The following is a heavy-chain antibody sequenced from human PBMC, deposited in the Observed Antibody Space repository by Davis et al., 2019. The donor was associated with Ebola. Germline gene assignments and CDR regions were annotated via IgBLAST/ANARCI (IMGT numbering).Heavy chain of an antibody. J-gene: IGHJ4*02. V-gene: IGHV3-72*01. CDR1: GFTFSDYY. Sequence: GESLKISCAASGFTFSDYYMDWVRQAPGMGLEWVGRIRNKASSYSTEYAASVKGRFTISRDDSKSIAYLQMNSLKTEDTAVYYCTRSSGQDDYWGQGTLVTVSS. D-gene: IGHD6-19*01. CDR2: IRNKASSYST. CDR3: TRSSGQDDY.